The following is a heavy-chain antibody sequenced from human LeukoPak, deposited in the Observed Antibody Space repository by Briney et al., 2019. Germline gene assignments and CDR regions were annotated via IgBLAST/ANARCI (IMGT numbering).Heavy chain of an antibody. CDR1: GYTFTGYY. CDR2: INPNSGGT. Sequence: ASVKVSCKASGYTFTGYYMHWVRQAPGQGLEWMGWINPNSGGTNYAQKFQGRVTMTRDTSISTAYMELSRLRYDDSAVYYCARDQGYYDSSAYGDWGEGTLVTVSS. J-gene: IGHJ4*02. V-gene: IGHV1-2*02. D-gene: IGHD3-22*01. CDR3: ARDQGYYDSSAYGD.